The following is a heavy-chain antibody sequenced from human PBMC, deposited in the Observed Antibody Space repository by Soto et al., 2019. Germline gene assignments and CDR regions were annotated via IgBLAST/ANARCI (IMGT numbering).Heavy chain of an antibody. J-gene: IGHJ6*02. CDR3: ARDMRGSRTSRPWNYYGLDV. D-gene: IGHD2-2*01. V-gene: IGHV4-61*08. Sequence: SETLSLTCAVSGGSVSSSVHYWSWIRQPPGKGLEWIGNIYYSGSTNYNPSLKSRVTISVDTSKNQFSLKLSSVTAADTAVYYCARDMRGSRTSRPWNYYGLDVWGQGTTVTVSS. CDR1: GGSVSSSVHY. CDR2: IYYSGST.